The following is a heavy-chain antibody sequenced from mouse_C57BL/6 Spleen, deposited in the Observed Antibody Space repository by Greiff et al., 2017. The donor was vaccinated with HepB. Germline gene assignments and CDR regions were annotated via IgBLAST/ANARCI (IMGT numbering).Heavy chain of an antibody. CDR3: ARPPGGSSSYAMDY. J-gene: IGHJ4*01. CDR1: GYTFTSYW. V-gene: IGHV1-69*01. Sequence: QVQLKESGAELVMPGASVKLSCKASGYTFTSYWMHWVKQRPGQGLEWIGEIDPSDSYTNYNQKFKGKSTLTVDKSSSTAYMQLSSLTSEDSAVYYCARPPGGSSSYAMDYWGQGTSVTVSS. D-gene: IGHD1-1*01. CDR2: IDPSDSYT.